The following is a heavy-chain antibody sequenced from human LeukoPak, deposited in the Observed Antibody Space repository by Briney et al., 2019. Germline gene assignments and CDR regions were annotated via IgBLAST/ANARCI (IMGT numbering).Heavy chain of an antibody. Sequence: PGGSLRLSCAASGSTFSNYPIHWVRQAPGKGLEFVSSIHSNGITTYYGNSVKGRFTVSRDNSKNTVYLQMGSLREEDMAVYYCARTQQWLATGGWYWFDTWGQGTLVTVSS. CDR2: IHSNGITT. D-gene: IGHD6-19*01. V-gene: IGHV3-64*01. J-gene: IGHJ5*02. CDR3: ARTQQWLATGGWYWFDT. CDR1: GSTFSNYP.